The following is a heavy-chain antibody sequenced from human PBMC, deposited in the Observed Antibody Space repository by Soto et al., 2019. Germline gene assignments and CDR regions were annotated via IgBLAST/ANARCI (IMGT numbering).Heavy chain of an antibody. D-gene: IGHD2-8*01. CDR3: ARVGQTDRMADP. J-gene: IGHJ5*02. CDR1: GYTFTSYY. V-gene: IGHV1-46*01. CDR2: INPSGGST. Sequence: QVQLVQSGAEVKKPGASVKVSCKASGYTFTSYYMHWVRQAPGQGLEWMGIINPSGGSTSYAQKFQGRVTMTRDTSTSTVYMELSSLRSKDTAVYYCARVGQTDRMADPWGQGTLVTVSS.